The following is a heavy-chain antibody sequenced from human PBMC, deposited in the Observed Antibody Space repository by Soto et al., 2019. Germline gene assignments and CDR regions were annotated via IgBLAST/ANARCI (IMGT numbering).Heavy chain of an antibody. V-gene: IGHV1-69*02. D-gene: IGHD2-2*01. Sequence: QVQLVQSGAEVKKPGSSVKVSCKASGGTFSSYTISWVRQAPGQGLEWMGRIIPILGIANYAQKFQGRVTITADKSTSTAYIELSTLRSEDTAVYYCAGEIVLPAAMRGYDAFDIWGQGSMVSVSS. CDR2: IIPILGIA. CDR3: AGEIVLPAAMRGYDAFDI. CDR1: GGTFSSYT. J-gene: IGHJ3*02.